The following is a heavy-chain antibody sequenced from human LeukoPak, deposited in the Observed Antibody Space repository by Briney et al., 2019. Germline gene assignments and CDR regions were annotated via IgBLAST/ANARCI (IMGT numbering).Heavy chain of an antibody. CDR3: VREDTPATANY. D-gene: IGHD2-21*02. Sequence: GGSLRLSCAASGFTFSTYWMTWVRQAPGKGLEWVANIKQDGSEKNYVDSVKGRFTISRDNSKDTLFLQMHSLRPGDTAVYYCVREDTPATANYWGQGTLVTISS. CDR2: IKQDGSEK. J-gene: IGHJ4*02. CDR1: GFTFSTYW. V-gene: IGHV3-7*03.